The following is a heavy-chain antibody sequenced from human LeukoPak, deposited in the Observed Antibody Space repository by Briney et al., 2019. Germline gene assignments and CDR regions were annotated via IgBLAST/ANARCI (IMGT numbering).Heavy chain of an antibody. CDR2: IYYSGST. V-gene: IGHV4-39*07. D-gene: IGHD3-3*01. CDR1: GGSISSSSYY. CDR3: ARVLRFLEWSSNWFDP. Sequence: PSETLSLTCTVSGGSISSSSYYWGWLRQPPGKGLEWIGSIYYSGSTYYNPSLKSLITISVDTSKNQFSLKLRSVTAADTAVYYCARVLRFLEWSSNWFDPWGQGTLVTVSS. J-gene: IGHJ5*02.